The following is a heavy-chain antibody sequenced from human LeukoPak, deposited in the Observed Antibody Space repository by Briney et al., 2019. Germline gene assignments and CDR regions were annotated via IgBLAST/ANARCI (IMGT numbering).Heavy chain of an antibody. CDR3: ARDLSLPYYDSSGYPPGR. D-gene: IGHD3-22*01. J-gene: IGHJ4*02. CDR1: GFTFSSYW. V-gene: IGHV3-74*01. Sequence: QPGGSLRLSCAASGFTFSSYWMHWVRQAPEKGLVWVSRINSDGSNTNYADSVKGRFTISRDNAKNTLYLQMNSLRAEDMAVYYCARDLSLPYYDSSGYPPGRWGQGTLVTVSS. CDR2: INSDGSNT.